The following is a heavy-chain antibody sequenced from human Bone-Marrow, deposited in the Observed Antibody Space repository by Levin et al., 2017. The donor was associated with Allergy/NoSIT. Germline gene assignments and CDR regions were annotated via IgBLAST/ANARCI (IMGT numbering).Heavy chain of an antibody. CDR1: GFTFTVYS. CDR3: ARTGTLDY. CDR2: ISSRGKTI. D-gene: IGHD3-10*01. V-gene: IGHV3-48*02. Sequence: LTCATYGFTFTVYSMNWVRQAPGKGLEWISYISSRGKTIYYADSVKGRFTISRDNAKTSLYLQMNGLRDEDTAVYYCARTGTLDYWGQGTLVTVSS. J-gene: IGHJ4*02.